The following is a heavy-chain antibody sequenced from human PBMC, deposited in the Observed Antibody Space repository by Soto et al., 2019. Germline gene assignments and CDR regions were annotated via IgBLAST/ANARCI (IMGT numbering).Heavy chain of an antibody. CDR3: ASSDGGKLGY. Sequence: QVQLVQSGAEVKKPGASVKVSCKASGYTFTSYYMHWVRQAPGQGLEWMGIINPSGGSTSYAQKFQXXVXMXXDTSTSTVYMELSSLRSEDTAVYYCASSDGGKLGYWGQGTLVTVSS. CDR1: GYTFTSYY. V-gene: IGHV1-46*03. D-gene: IGHD4-17*01. J-gene: IGHJ4*02. CDR2: INPSGGST.